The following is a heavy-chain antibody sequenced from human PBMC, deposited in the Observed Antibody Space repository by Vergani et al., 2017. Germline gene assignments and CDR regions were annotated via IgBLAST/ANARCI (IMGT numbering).Heavy chain of an antibody. CDR3: ASDRGYCSGGSCDGALDY. V-gene: IGHV3-30*01. CDR2: ISYDGSNK. D-gene: IGHD2-15*01. J-gene: IGHJ4*02. CDR1: GFTFSSYA. Sequence: QVQLVESGGGVVQPGRSLRLSCAASGFTFSSYAMHWVRQAPGKGLEWVAVISYDGSNKYYADSVKGRFTISRDNSKNTLYLQMNSLRAEDTAVYYCASDRGYCSGGSCDGALDYWGQGTLVTVSS.